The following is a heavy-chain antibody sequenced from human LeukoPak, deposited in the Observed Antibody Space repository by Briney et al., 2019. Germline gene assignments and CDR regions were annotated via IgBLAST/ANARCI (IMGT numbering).Heavy chain of an antibody. D-gene: IGHD6-19*01. Sequence: PGGSLRLSCAASGFSFNTYGVHWVRLAPGKGLEWVAVVSYDGNSKYYADSVKGRFTVSRDNSKNTLYLQMSSLTAEDTAVYYCAKDRQQWLPKRECFGAWGQGTQVTVSS. V-gene: IGHV3-30*18. CDR2: VSYDGNSK. CDR3: AKDRQQWLPKRECFGA. CDR1: GFSFNTYG. J-gene: IGHJ5*02.